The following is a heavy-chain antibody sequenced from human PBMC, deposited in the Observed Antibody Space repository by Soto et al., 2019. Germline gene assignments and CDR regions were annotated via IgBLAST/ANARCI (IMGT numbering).Heavy chain of an antibody. D-gene: IGHD2-21*02. CDR2: INAGNGNT. V-gene: IGHV1-3*01. J-gene: IGHJ4*02. CDR1: GYTFTSYA. CDR3: ARSIVVVTAADY. Sequence: ASVKVSCKASGYTFTSYAMHWVRQAPGQRLEWMGWINAGNGNTKYSQKFQGRVTITRDTSASTAYMELSSLGSEDTAVYYCARSIVVVTAADYWGQRTLVTVSS.